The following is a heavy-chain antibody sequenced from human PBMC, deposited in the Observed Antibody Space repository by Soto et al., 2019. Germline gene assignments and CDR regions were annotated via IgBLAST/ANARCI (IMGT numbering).Heavy chain of an antibody. D-gene: IGHD5-18*01. Sequence: ASVKVSCKASGYTFTSYDINWVRQATGQGLEWMGWMNPNSGNTGYAQKFQGRVTMTRNTSISTAYMELSSLRSEDTAVYYCAREDTAMAYYYYGMDVWGQGTTVTVSS. CDR3: AREDTAMAYYYYGMDV. V-gene: IGHV1-8*01. J-gene: IGHJ6*02. CDR2: MNPNSGNT. CDR1: GYTFTSYD.